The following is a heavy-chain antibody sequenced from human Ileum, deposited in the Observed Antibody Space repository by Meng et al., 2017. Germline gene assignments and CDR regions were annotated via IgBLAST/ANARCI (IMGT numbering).Heavy chain of an antibody. V-gene: IGHV1-2*06. Sequence: QVQLVQSGAWVKKPGASVKFSCMASGYTFTGYYMHWVRQAPGQGLEWMGRINPNSGGTNYAQKFQGRVTMTRDTSISTAYMELSRLRSDDTAVYYCARDLGGYYDSSGYYAGYYFDYWGQGTLVTVSS. CDR2: INPNSGGT. D-gene: IGHD3-22*01. J-gene: IGHJ4*02. CDR1: GYTFTGYY. CDR3: ARDLGGYYDSSGYYAGYYFDY.